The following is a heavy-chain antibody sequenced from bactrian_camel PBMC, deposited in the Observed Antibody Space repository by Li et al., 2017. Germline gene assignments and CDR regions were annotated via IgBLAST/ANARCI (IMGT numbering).Heavy chain of an antibody. Sequence: HVQLVESGGGSVQAGGSLRLSCVASAYTYNRNCMAWFRQAPGKEREGVARIATGSGNTYYADSVKGRFTISQDNAKNTVYLQMNSLKPEDTAMYYCAARGPYCYTKLSARDFTYWGQGTQVTVS. D-gene: IGHD2*01. CDR1: AYTYNRNC. V-gene: IGHV3S1*01. J-gene: IGHJ6*01. CDR2: IATGSGNT. CDR3: AARGPYCYTKLSARDFTY.